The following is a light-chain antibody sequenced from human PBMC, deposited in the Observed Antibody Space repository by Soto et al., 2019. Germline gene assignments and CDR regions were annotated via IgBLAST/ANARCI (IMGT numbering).Light chain of an antibody. CDR1: QSVSSSY. V-gene: IGKV3-20*01. J-gene: IGKJ3*01. CDR3: QQCGGSPFFT. CDR2: GAS. Sequence: EIVLTQSPGTLSLSPGERATLSCRASQSVSSSYLAWYQQKPGQAPRLLIYGASSRATGIPDRFSGSGSGSAFSLTISRLEPKDVAVYYSQQCGGSPFFTSGPGTKVDI.